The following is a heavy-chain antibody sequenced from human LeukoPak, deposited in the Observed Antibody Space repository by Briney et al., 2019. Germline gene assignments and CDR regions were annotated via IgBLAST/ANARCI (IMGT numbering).Heavy chain of an antibody. CDR1: GGTFSSYA. CDR2: IIPIFGTA. V-gene: IGHV1-69*13. J-gene: IGHJ5*02. Sequence: SVKVSCKASGGTFSSYAISWVRQAPGQGLEWMGGIIPIFGTANYAQKFQGRVTITADESTSTAYIELSSLRSEDTAVYYCARWGEAPKGNWFDPWGQGTLVTVSS. CDR3: ARWGEAPKGNWFDP. D-gene: IGHD3-16*01.